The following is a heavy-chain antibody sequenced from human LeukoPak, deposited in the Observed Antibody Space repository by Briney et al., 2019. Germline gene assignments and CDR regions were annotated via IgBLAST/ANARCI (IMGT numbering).Heavy chain of an antibody. V-gene: IGHV3-23*01. CDR3: AKLPRGGALYDY. J-gene: IGHJ4*02. CDR1: GFTFSSYA. Sequence: GGSLRLSCAASGFTFSSYAMTWVRQAPGKGLEWVSTISGSGSSTYSADSVKGRFIISRDSSENTLFLQMDSLRAEDTAVYYCAKLPRGGALYDYWGQGTLVTVSS. CDR2: ISGSGSST. D-gene: IGHD2-2*02.